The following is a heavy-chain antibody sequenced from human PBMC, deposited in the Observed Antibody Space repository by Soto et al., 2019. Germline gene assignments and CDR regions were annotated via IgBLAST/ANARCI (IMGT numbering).Heavy chain of an antibody. J-gene: IGHJ4*02. CDR3: ARDGVGHTTFFGYFDY. D-gene: IGHD1-26*01. V-gene: IGHV3-33*01. CDR1: GFTFSGLG. Sequence: QVQLVASGGGVVQPGRSLRLSCAASGFTFSGLGMHWVRQAPGKGLEWVAVIRYDGSNIYYADAVKGRITISSDNSKDTLYMQMNSLRAYDTAVYYCARDGVGHTTFFGYFDYWGQGTLVTVSS. CDR2: IRYDGSNI.